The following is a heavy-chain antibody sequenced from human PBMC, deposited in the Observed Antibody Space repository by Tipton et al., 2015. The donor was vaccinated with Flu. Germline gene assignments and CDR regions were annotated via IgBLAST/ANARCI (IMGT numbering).Heavy chain of an antibody. CDR3: ARGPMITSGEETNFDY. J-gene: IGHJ4*02. CDR2: IYHSGST. Sequence: TLSLTCTVSGYSISSGYYWGWIRQPPGKGLEWIGSIYHSGSTYYNPSLKSRVTISVDTSKNQFSLKLSSVTAADTAVYYCARGPMITSGEETNFDYWGQGTLVTVSS. V-gene: IGHV4-38-2*02. CDR1: GYSISSGYY. D-gene: IGHD3-16*01.